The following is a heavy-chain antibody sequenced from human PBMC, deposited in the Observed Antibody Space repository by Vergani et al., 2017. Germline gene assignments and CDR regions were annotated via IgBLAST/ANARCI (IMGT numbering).Heavy chain of an antibody. V-gene: IGHV4-61*02. J-gene: IGHJ3*02. Sequence: QVQLQESGPGLVKPSQTLSLTCTVSGGSISSGRYYWSWIRPPAGKGLEWIGRIYTSGSTNYNPSLKSRVTISVDTSKNQFSLKLSSVTTADTAVYYCAKTYYDILTGYPLPFDIWGQGTMVTVSS. D-gene: IGHD3-9*01. CDR2: IYTSGST. CDR3: AKTYYDILTGYPLPFDI. CDR1: GGSISSGRYY.